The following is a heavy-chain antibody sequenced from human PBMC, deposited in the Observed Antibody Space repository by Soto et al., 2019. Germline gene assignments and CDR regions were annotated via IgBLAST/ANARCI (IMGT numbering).Heavy chain of an antibody. CDR1: SGSISGYY. D-gene: IGHD6-19*01. Sequence: QVQLHESDPGLVKPSETLSLTCTVSSGSISGYYWGWIRQPPGEGLEWIGYVHYSGNPNYSPSFKSRVTMSVDTAKNRFSLKLNSVTAADTAVYYCASGFLGSDWYYYFDSWGPGTLVTVSS. J-gene: IGHJ4*02. CDR2: VHYSGNP. V-gene: IGHV4-59*01. CDR3: ASGFLGSDWYYYFDS.